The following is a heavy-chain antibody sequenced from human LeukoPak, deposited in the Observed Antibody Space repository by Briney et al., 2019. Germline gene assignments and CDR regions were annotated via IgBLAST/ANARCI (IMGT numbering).Heavy chain of an antibody. CDR2: ISSSSSTI. J-gene: IGHJ4*02. CDR1: GFTFSSYS. CDR3: ARDPYYYDSSGYYIY. V-gene: IGHV3-48*04. Sequence: GGSLRLSCAASGFTFSSYSMNWVRQAPGKGLEWVSYISSSSSTIYYADSVKGRFTISRDNAKNSLYLQMNSLRAEDTAVYYCARDPYYYDSSGYYIYWGQGTLVTVSS. D-gene: IGHD3-22*01.